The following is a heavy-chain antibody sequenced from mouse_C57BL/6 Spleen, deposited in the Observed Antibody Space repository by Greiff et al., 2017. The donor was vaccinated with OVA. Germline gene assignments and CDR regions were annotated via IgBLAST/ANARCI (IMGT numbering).Heavy chain of an antibody. CDR2: FHPYNDDT. V-gene: IGHV1-47*01. CDR1: GYTFTTYP. CDR3: ARPGNYGSSPFAY. Sequence: QVHVKQSGAELVKPGASVKMSCKASGYTFTTYPIEWMKQNHGKSLEWIGNFHPYNDDTKYNEKFKGKATLTVEKSSSTVYLELSRLTSDDSAVYYCARPGNYGSSPFAYWGQGTLVTVSA. J-gene: IGHJ3*01. D-gene: IGHD1-1*01.